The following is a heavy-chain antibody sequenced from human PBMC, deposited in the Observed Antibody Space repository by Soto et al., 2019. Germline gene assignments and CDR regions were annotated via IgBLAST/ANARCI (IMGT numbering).Heavy chain of an antibody. J-gene: IGHJ2*01. CDR1: GFTFSDYY. Sequence: GGSLRLSCAASGFTFSDYYMSWIRQAPGKGLEWVSYISSSSSYTNYADSVKGRFTISRDNAKNSLYLQMNSLRAEDTAVYYCARDMPYYYDSSGYLYWYFDLWGRGTLVTSPQ. CDR3: ARDMPYYYDSSGYLYWYFDL. V-gene: IGHV3-11*06. CDR2: ISSSSSYT. D-gene: IGHD3-22*01.